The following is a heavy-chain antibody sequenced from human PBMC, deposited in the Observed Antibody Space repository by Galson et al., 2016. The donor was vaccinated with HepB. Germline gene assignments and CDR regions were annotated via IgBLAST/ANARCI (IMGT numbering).Heavy chain of an antibody. V-gene: IGHV3-21*04. CDR1: GFTFSRYG. D-gene: IGHD5-24*01. CDR3: ARGRDTDK. CDR2: ISMSGNSR. J-gene: IGHJ4*02. Sequence: SLRLSCAGSGFTFSRYGMTWVRQAPGKGLEDVSSISMSGNSRDYAESVKGRFTISRDNAKNSVYLQMNNLRAEDTAVYYCARGRDTDKWGQGILVTVSS.